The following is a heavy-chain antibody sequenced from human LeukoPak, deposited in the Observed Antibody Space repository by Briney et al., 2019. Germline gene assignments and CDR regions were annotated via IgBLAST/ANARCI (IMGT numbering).Heavy chain of an antibody. CDR3: ARDDGAGGLDV. Sequence: APVKVSCKASGYTFNTYGLHWVRQAPGQGLEWVGWINAGNGDTKYLQKFQDRVAITTDTSADTGFMELFRLRSEDTAVYYCARDDGAGGLDVWGQGTPVTVSS. CDR1: GYTFNTYG. D-gene: IGHD1-26*01. J-gene: IGHJ6*02. V-gene: IGHV1-3*01. CDR2: INAGNGDT.